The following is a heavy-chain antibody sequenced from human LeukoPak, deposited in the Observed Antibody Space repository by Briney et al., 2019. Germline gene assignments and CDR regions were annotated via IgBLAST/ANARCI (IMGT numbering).Heavy chain of an antibody. Sequence: GGSLRLSCAASGFTFSSYSMNWVRQAPGKGLEWVSSISSSSSYIYYADSVKGRFTISRDNAKNSLYLQMNSLRAEDTAVYYCASGGYGSGGPYYFDYWGQGTLVTVSS. J-gene: IGHJ4*02. CDR3: ASGGYGSGGPYYFDY. CDR1: GFTFSSYS. D-gene: IGHD3-10*01. V-gene: IGHV3-21*01. CDR2: ISSSSSYI.